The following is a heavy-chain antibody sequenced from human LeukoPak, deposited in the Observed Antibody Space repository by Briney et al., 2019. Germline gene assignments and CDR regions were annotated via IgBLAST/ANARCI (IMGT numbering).Heavy chain of an antibody. Sequence: PSETLSLTCTVSGGSMSNSYWTWIRQSPGKGLEWIALIYYNGAGDYNPSLWSRVTISIDTSRNQFSLSLRSVTAADTAVYYCAKDIGQINGRGWFDPWGQGTLVTVSS. V-gene: IGHV4-59*01. CDR1: GGSMSNSY. D-gene: IGHD2-8*01. J-gene: IGHJ5*02. CDR2: IYYNGAG. CDR3: AKDIGQINGRGWFDP.